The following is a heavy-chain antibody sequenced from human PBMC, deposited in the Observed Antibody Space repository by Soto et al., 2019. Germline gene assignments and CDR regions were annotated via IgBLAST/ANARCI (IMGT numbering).Heavy chain of an antibody. Sequence: EVQLVESGGGLVKPGGSLRLSCAASGFTFSNAWMNWVRQAPGKGLEWVGRIKSKTDGGTTDYASPVKGRFTISRDDSKNTLYLQMNSLKTGDTTVYYLIVRYPYYFDYWGQGTLVTVSS. CDR2: IKSKTDGGTT. D-gene: IGHD2-21*01. V-gene: IGHV3-15*07. J-gene: IGHJ4*02. CDR1: GFTFSNAW. CDR3: IVRYPYYFDY.